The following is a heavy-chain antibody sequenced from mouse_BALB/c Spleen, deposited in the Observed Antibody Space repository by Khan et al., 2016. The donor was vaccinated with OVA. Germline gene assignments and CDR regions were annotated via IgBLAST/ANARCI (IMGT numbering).Heavy chain of an antibody. J-gene: IGHJ2*01. D-gene: IGHD1-2*01. CDR2: ISYSGST. CDR1: GYSITSDYA. CDR3: ARTARKKY. Sequence: VQLKESGPGLVKPSQSLSLTCTVTGYSITSDYAWNWIRQFPGNKLEWMGYISYSGSTSYNPSLKSRISITRDTSKNQFFLQLNSVTTEDTATYYCARTARKKYWGQGTTLTVSS. V-gene: IGHV3-2*02.